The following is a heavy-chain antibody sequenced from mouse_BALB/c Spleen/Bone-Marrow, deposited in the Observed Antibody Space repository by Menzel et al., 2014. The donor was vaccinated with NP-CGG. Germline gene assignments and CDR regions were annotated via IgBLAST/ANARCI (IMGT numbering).Heavy chain of an antibody. Sequence: EVQLVESGGGLVQPGGSRKLSCAASGFTFSSFRMHWVRQAPEKGLEWVAYISSGSSTIYYADTVKGRFTISRDNPKNTLFLQMTSLRSEDTAMYYCARSPYDYAAMDYWGQGTSVTVSS. J-gene: IGHJ4*01. V-gene: IGHV5-17*02. CDR2: ISSGSSTI. D-gene: IGHD2-4*01. CDR1: GFTFSSFR. CDR3: ARSPYDYAAMDY.